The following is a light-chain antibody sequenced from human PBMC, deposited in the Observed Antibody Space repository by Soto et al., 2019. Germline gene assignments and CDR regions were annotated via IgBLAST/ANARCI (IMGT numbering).Light chain of an antibody. Sequence: DVVMTQSALSLTVTLGQPASISCRSNQSLVHSDGIAYFSWFQQRPGRSPRRLIYKVSNRDSGVPARFSGSGSGTDFALKISRVEAEDVGVYYCMQGTHWPITVGQGTRLEIK. CDR1: QSLVHSDGIAY. J-gene: IGKJ5*01. CDR2: KVS. V-gene: IGKV2-30*02. CDR3: MQGTHWPIT.